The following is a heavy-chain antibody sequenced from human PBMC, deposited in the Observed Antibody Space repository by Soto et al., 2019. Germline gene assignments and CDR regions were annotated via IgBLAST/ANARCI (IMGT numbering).Heavy chain of an antibody. CDR1: GGTFSSYT. Sequence: GASVKVSCKASGGTFSSYTISWVRQAPGQGLEWMGRIIPILGIANYAQKFQGRVTITADKSTSTAYMELSSLRSEDTAVYYCARDHLGSGFDYWGQGTLVTVSS. J-gene: IGHJ4*02. D-gene: IGHD3-10*01. V-gene: IGHV1-69*04. CDR3: ARDHLGSGFDY. CDR2: IIPILGIA.